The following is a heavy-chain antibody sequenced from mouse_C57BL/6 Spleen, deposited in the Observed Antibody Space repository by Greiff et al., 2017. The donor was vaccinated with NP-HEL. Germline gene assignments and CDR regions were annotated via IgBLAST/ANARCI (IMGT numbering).Heavy chain of an antibody. CDR3: ATGAYYSNYLRHDSMDY. D-gene: IGHD2-5*01. Sequence: EVQLQQSGAELVKPGASVKLSCTASGFNIKDYYMHWVKQRTEQGLEWIGRIDPEDGETKYAPKFQGKATITVDTSSNTAYLQLSSLTSEDTAVYYCATGAYYSNYLRHDSMDYWGQGTSVTVSS. J-gene: IGHJ4*01. CDR1: GFNIKDYY. V-gene: IGHV14-2*01. CDR2: IDPEDGET.